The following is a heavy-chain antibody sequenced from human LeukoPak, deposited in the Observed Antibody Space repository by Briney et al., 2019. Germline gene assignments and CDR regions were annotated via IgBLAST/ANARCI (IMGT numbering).Heavy chain of an antibody. V-gene: IGHV4-59*01. D-gene: IGHD2-8*02. Sequence: SETLSLTCSVSGVSISFYYWSWIRQPPGKGLEWIGYIYYTGSTNYSPSLKSRVTISIDTSKNEFSLNLTSVTAADTAMYYCARVGMSGPFYFDYWGQGSPVTVPS. J-gene: IGHJ4*02. CDR2: IYYTGST. CDR1: GVSISFYY. CDR3: ARVGMSGPFYFDY.